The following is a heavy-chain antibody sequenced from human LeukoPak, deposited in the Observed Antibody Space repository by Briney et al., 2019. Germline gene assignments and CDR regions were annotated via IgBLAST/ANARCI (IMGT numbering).Heavy chain of an antibody. CDR1: GYTFTSYY. CDR3: ARDSGMVRGTVDY. D-gene: IGHD3-10*01. J-gene: IGHJ4*02. CDR2: INPSGGST. Sequence: ASVKVSCKSSGYTFTSYYMYWVRQAPGQGLEWMGIINPSGGSTSFAQKFQGRVTMTRDTSTSTVYMELSSLRSEDTAVYYCARDSGMVRGTVDYWGQGTLVTVSS. V-gene: IGHV1-46*01.